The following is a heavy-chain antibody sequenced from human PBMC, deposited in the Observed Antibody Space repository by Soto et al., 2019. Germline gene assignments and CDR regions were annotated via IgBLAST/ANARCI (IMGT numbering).Heavy chain of an antibody. J-gene: IGHJ2*01. CDR2: INHSGST. CDR3: ARKGWLRFNWYFDL. V-gene: IGHV4-34*01. Sequence: QVQLQQWGAGLLKPSETLSLTCAVYGGSFSGYYWSWIRQPPGKGLEWIGEINHSGSTNYNPSLKSRVTISVDTSKNQFSLKLSSVTAADTAVYYCARKGWLRFNWYFDLWGRGTLVTVSS. D-gene: IGHD5-12*01. CDR1: GGSFSGYY.